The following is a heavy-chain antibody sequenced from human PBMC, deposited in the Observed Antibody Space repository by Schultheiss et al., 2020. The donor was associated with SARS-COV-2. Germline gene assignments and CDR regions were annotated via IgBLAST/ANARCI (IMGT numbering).Heavy chain of an antibody. V-gene: IGHV3-23*01. CDR2: ISGSGGST. CDR3: AKGSSNLGY. CDR1: GFTFDDYA. D-gene: IGHD4-11*01. J-gene: IGHJ4*02. Sequence: GGSLRLSCAASGFTFDDYAMHWVRQAPGKGLEWVSAISGSGGSTYYADSVKGRFTISRDNSKNTLYLQMNSLRAEDTAVYYCAKGSSNLGYWGQGTLVTVSS.